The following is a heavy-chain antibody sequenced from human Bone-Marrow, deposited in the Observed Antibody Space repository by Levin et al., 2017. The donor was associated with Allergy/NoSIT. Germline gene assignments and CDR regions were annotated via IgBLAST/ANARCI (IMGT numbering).Heavy chain of an antibody. CDR1: GFTFSNAW. CDR3: SKEADCSGGSCPEA. Sequence: GESLKISCAASGFTFSNAWMSWVRQAPGKGLEWVGRIKSKTNGGTTDYAAPVKGRFTISRDDSANTLYLEINSLKSEDTGLYYCSKEADCSGGSCPEAWGPGTLLTVSS. CDR2: IKSKTNGGTT. J-gene: IGHJ5*02. V-gene: IGHV3-15*01. D-gene: IGHD2-15*01.